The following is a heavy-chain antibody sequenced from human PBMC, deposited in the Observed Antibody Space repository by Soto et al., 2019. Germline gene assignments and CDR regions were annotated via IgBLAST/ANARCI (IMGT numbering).Heavy chain of an antibody. CDR1: GYTFTSYG. CDR3: ARTDMVSTGYYYDYMDV. V-gene: IGHV1-18*01. Sequence: QVQLVQSGAEVKKPGASVKVSCKASGYTFTSYGISWVRQAPGQGLEWMGWISAYNGNTNYAQKLQGRVTMTTDTATSTAYMELRSLRSDDTAVYYCARTDMVSTGYYYDYMDVWGKGTTVTVSS. CDR2: ISAYNGNT. J-gene: IGHJ6*03. D-gene: IGHD5-12*01.